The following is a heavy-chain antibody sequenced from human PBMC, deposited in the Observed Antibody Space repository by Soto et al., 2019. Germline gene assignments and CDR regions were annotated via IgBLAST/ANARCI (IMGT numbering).Heavy chain of an antibody. CDR3: ATRARYCSSTSCYLYFQH. D-gene: IGHD2-2*01. Sequence: QVQLQESGPGLVKPSETLSLTCTVSGGSISSYYWSWIRQPPGKGLEWIGYIYYSGSTNYNPSLKSRVTIPVDTSKNQFALKLSSVTAADTAVYYCATRARYCSSTSCYLYFQHWGQGTLVTVSS. CDR1: GGSISSYY. CDR2: IYYSGST. V-gene: IGHV4-59*01. J-gene: IGHJ1*01.